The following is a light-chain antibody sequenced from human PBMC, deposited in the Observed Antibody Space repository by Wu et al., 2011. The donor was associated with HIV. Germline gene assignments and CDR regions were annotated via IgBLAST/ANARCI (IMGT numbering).Light chain of an antibody. CDR3: QQYGSSPYS. J-gene: IGKJ2*03. Sequence: CRASQSVSSSYLAWYQQKPGQAPRLLIYGASSRATGIPDRFSGSGSGTDFTLTISRLEPEDFAVYYCQQYGSSPYSFGQGTKLEIK. CDR1: QSVSSSY. V-gene: IGKV3-20*01. CDR2: GAS.